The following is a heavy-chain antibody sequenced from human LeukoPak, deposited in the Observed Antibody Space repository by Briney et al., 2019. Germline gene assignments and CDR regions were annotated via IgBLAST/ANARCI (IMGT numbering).Heavy chain of an antibody. J-gene: IGHJ4*02. D-gene: IGHD3-16*01. V-gene: IGHV1-2*02. CDR1: GYTFTGYY. CDR2: VNPNSGDT. Sequence: ASVKVSCKASGYTFTGYYMHWVRQAPGQGREWMGWVNPNSGDTKYAQKFQGRVSMTRDTSPSTAYMELSRLRSDDTAVYHCATQRGSYLWGTDFDYWGQGTLVTVSS. CDR3: ATQRGSYLWGTDFDY.